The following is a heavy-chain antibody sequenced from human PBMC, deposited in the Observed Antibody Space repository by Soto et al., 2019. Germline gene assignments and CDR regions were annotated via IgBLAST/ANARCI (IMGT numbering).Heavy chain of an antibody. CDR3: ASSPFYYYGLDV. CDR2: VYHTGNA. Sequence: ASETLSLTCTVSGGSITTAGYSWSWIRQPPGKALEWIGYVYHTGNAYPKPSLKSRVTISLHRSKNQFSLKMTSVTAADTALYSCASSPFYYYGLDVWGQGTTVTVSS. V-gene: IGHV4-30-2*01. J-gene: IGHJ6*02. CDR1: GGSITTAGYS.